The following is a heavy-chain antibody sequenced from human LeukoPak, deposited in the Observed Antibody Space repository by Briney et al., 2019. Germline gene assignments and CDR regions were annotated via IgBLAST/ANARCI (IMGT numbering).Heavy chain of an antibody. CDR2: ISAYNGNT. D-gene: IGHD3-22*01. V-gene: IGHV1-18*01. J-gene: IGHJ5*02. CDR1: GYTFTSYG. CDR3: ARSSHYYDSTRFDP. Sequence: ASVKVSCKASGYTFTSYGISWVRQAPGQGLEWMGWISAYNGNTNYAQKLQGRVTMTTDTSTSTAYMELRSLRSDDTAVYYCARSSHYYDSTRFDPWGQGTLVTVSS.